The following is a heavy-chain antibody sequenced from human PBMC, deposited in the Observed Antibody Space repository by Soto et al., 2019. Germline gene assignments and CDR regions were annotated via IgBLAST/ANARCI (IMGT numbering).Heavy chain of an antibody. V-gene: IGHV4-59*08. CDR1: GGSISSYS. D-gene: IGHD2-2*01. CDR3: ARHDGYQLLYY. J-gene: IGHJ4*02. CDR2: IDYSGST. Sequence: PSETLSLTCTVSGGSISSYSWSWIRQPPGKGLEWIGYIDYSGSTNYNPFLKSRVTISIDTSKNQFSLNLSSVTAADTAVYYCARHDGYQLLYYWGQGTLVTVSS.